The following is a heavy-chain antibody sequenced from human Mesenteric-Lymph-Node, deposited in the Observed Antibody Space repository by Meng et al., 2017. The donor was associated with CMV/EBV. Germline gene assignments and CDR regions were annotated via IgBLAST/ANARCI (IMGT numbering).Heavy chain of an antibody. D-gene: IGHD3-3*01. J-gene: IGHJ5*02. CDR1: GFTFSRNA. Sequence: GESLKISCAASGFTFSRNAMHWFRQAPGKGLEWVAAISKDGNNKFYTDSVKGRFTISRDNSENTLYLQINSLSPEDTAVYFCVKDGGDSDLDPWGQGTRVTVSS. CDR3: VKDGGDSDLDP. CDR2: ISKDGNNK. V-gene: IGHV3-30*04.